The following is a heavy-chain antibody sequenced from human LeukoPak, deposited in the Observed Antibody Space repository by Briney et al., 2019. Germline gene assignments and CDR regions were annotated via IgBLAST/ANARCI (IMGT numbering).Heavy chain of an antibody. CDR2: LSWNGGSI. D-gene: IGHD6-19*01. Sequence: GGSLRLSCAASGFTFDDYAMHWVRQAPGKGLEWVSGLSWNGGSIAYADSVKGRFTISRDNAENSLYLQLNSLRVEDTALYYCARGTGISVAVPFDYWSQGTLVTVSS. V-gene: IGHV3-9*01. J-gene: IGHJ4*02. CDR1: GFTFDDYA. CDR3: ARGTGISVAVPFDY.